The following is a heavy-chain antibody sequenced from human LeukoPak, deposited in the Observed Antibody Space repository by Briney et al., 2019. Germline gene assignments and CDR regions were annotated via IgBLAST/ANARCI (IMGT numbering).Heavy chain of an antibody. D-gene: IGHD3-22*01. CDR1: GFTFSSYS. CDR2: ISSSSVYI. V-gene: IGHV3-21*06. J-gene: IGHJ4*02. CDR3: ARFQGSSAYYSDY. Sequence: GGFLRLSCAASGFTFSSYSMNWVRQAPGKGLEWVSSISSSSVYIYYTDSVKGRFTISRDNAKNSLYLQMNSLRAEDTAVYFCARFQGSSAYYSDYWGQGTQVTVSS.